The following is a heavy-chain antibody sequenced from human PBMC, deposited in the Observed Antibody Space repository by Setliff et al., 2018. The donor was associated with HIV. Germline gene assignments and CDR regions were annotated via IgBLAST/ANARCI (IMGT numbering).Heavy chain of an antibody. CDR1: GGSFTTYY. V-gene: IGHV4-4*09. Sequence: PSETLSLTCTVSGGSFTTYYWSWLRQPPGKELEWIGYFYTSGSTNDNPSLKSRVTISIDTSKNQFSLKLNAVTAADTAVYYCARRPPLTTGREYYFYFWGQGTLVTVSS. CDR2: FYTSGST. D-gene: IGHD1-1*01. J-gene: IGHJ4*02. CDR3: ARRPPLTTGREYYFYF.